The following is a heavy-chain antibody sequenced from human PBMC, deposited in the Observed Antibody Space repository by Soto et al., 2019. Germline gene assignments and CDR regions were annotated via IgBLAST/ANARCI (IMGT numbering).Heavy chain of an antibody. CDR3: AKDIAVAGSGIDY. V-gene: IGHV3-30*18. J-gene: IGHJ4*02. D-gene: IGHD6-19*01. Sequence: PGGSLRLSCAASGFTFSSYVMHWVRQSPGKGLEWVAVISYDGSNKYYADSVKGRFTISRDNSKNTLYLQMNSLRAEDTAVYYCAKDIAVAGSGIDYWGQGTLVTVSS. CDR2: ISYDGSNK. CDR1: GFTFSSYV.